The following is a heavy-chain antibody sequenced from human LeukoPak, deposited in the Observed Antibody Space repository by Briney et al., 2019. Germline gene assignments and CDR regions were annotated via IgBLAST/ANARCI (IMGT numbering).Heavy chain of an antibody. V-gene: IGHV3-48*03. CDR1: GFTFSSYE. D-gene: IGHD6-13*01. CDR3: ARDQIAAAGTSFFDY. J-gene: IGHJ4*02. CDR2: ISSSGSTI. Sequence: GRSLRLSCAASGFTFSSYEMNWVRQAPGKGLEWVSYISSSGSTIYYADSVKGRFTISRDNAKNSLYLQMNSLRAEDTAVYYCARDQIAAAGTSFFDYWGQGTLVTVSS.